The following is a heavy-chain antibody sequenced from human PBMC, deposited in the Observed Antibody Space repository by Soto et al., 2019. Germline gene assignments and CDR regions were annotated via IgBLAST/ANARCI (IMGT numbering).Heavy chain of an antibody. J-gene: IGHJ4*02. CDR1: GYTFTSYA. CDR2: INAGNGNT. V-gene: IGHV1-3*05. CDR3: ARVSGWYFLDY. D-gene: IGHD6-13*01. Sequence: QVQLVQSGAEEKKPGASVKVSCKASGYTFTSYAMHWVRQAPGQRLEWMGWINAGNGNTKYSQKFQGRVTITRDTSASAAYMERSSLRSEDTAVYYCARVSGWYFLDYWGQGTLVTVSS.